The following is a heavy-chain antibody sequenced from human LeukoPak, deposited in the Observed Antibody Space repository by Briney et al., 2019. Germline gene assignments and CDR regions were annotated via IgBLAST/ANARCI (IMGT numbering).Heavy chain of an antibody. J-gene: IGHJ4*02. CDR1: GFIFSNYG. V-gene: IGHV3-48*01. CDR3: ARGGAARPDY. D-gene: IGHD6-6*01. CDR2: IGSNRKSI. Sequence: GGALRLSCTASGFIFSNYGINWVRQAPGKGLEWVAYIGSNRKSIDYADSVKGRFTISRDNAQNSLFLQMNSLRAEDTAVYYCARGGAARPDYWGQGTMVTVCS.